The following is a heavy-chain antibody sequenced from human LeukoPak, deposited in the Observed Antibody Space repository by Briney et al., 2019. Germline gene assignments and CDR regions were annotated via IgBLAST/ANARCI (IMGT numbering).Heavy chain of an antibody. CDR3: ARRGRGDWFDP. J-gene: IGHJ5*02. V-gene: IGHV5-51*01. Sequence: GESLKISCKGSGYSFNTHWIGWVRQMPGKGLEWMGIVYPGDSDSRYSPSFQGQVTISADKSISTAYLQWSSLKASDTAMYYCARRGRGDWFDPWGQGTLVTVSS. CDR2: VYPGDSDS. CDR1: GYSFNTHW. D-gene: IGHD1-26*01.